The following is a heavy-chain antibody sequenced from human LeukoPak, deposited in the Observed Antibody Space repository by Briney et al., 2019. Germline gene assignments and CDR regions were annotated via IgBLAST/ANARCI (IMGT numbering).Heavy chain of an antibody. CDR3: ARDEGIAVAGRRGAFDI. D-gene: IGHD6-19*01. V-gene: IGHV1-2*02. J-gene: IGHJ3*02. CDR1: GYTFTGYY. CDR2: ISPNSGGT. Sequence: ASVKVSCKASGYTFTGYYMHWARQAPGQGLEWMGWISPNSGGTNYAQKFQGRVTMTRDTSISTAYMELSRLRSDDTAVYYCARDEGIAVAGRRGAFDIWGQGTMVTVSS.